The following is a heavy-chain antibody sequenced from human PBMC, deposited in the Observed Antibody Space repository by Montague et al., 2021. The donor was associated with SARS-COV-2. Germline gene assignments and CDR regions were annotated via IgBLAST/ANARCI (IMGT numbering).Heavy chain of an antibody. CDR3: AVELNYFFDY. Sequence: SETLSLTCNVSGDSITNTRYFWGWLRPPTGLALEWIVSIYHNGKTYYTLSLERRALLLIDTSKIHFSLRLSSVIASDMAVYYCAVELNYFFDYWGQGFLVTVSS. J-gene: IGHJ4*02. CDR1: GDSITNTRYF. D-gene: IGHD1-7*01. CDR2: IYHNGKT. V-gene: IGHV4-39*02.